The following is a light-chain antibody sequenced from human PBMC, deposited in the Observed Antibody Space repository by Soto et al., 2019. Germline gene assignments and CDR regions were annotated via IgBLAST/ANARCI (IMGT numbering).Light chain of an antibody. Sequence: EIVMTQSPATLSVSPGERATLSCRASQSISSNLAWYQQKPGQAPRLLIYGPSTRATGIPARFSGSGSGTEFTLTISSLQSEDFAVYYCQQYGSSPYTFGQGTKLEI. CDR1: QSISSN. CDR2: GPS. J-gene: IGKJ2*01. V-gene: IGKV3-15*01. CDR3: QQYGSSPYT.